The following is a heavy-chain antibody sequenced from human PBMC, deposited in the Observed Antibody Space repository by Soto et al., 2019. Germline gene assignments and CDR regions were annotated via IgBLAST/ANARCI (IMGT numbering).Heavy chain of an antibody. CDR3: ARDLAYDSSGPDAFDI. V-gene: IGHV1-2*04. CDR1: GYTFTSYA. D-gene: IGHD3-22*01. Sequence: ASVKVSCKASGYTFTSYAMHWVRQAPGQGLEWMGWINPNSGGTNYAQKFQGWVTMTRDTSISTAYMELSRLRSDDTAVYYCARDLAYDSSGPDAFDIWGQGTMVTVSS. CDR2: INPNSGGT. J-gene: IGHJ3*02.